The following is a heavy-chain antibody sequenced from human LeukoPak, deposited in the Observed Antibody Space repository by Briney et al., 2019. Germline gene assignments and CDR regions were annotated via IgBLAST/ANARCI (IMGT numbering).Heavy chain of an antibody. V-gene: IGHV3-74*01. CDR1: GFTFSNYW. Sequence: GGSLRLSCVASGFTFSNYWMHWVRQAPGKGLVWVSRIYGDESITNYADSVKGRFTISRDNAKNSLYLQMNSLRAEDTAVYYCAREIVVVPAARPRYGMDVWGQGTTVTVSS. CDR2: IYGDESIT. CDR3: AREIVVVPAARPRYGMDV. D-gene: IGHD2-2*01. J-gene: IGHJ6*02.